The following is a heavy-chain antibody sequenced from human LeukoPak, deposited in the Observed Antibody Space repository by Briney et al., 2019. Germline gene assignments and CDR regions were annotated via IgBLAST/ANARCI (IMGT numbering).Heavy chain of an antibody. V-gene: IGHV1-46*01. CDR1: GYTFTSYY. D-gene: IGHD2-15*01. CDR2: INPSGGST. CDR3: ARDRPLGYCSGGSCYVPSYGMDV. J-gene: IGHJ6*02. Sequence: ASVKVSCKASGYTFTSYYMHWVRQAPGQGLEWMGIINPSGGSTSYAQKFQGRVTITADESTSTAYMELSSLRSEDTAVYYCARDRPLGYCSGGSCYVPSYGMDVWGQGTTVTVSS.